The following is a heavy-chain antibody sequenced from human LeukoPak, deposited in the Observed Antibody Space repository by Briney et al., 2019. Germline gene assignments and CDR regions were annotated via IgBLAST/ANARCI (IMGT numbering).Heavy chain of an antibody. J-gene: IGHJ4*02. CDR1: GFTFSSYA. D-gene: IGHD6-19*01. Sequence: GGSLRLSCAASGFTFSSYAMHWVRQAPGKGLEWVAVISYDGSNKYYADSVKGRFTISRDNSKNTLYLQMNSLRAEDTAVYYCARDSSGWYYPFDYWGQGTLVTVSS. CDR2: ISYDGSNK. V-gene: IGHV3-30-3*01. CDR3: ARDSSGWYYPFDY.